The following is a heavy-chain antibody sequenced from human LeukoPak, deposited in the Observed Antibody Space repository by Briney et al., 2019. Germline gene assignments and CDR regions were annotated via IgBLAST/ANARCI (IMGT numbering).Heavy chain of an antibody. CDR3: AKDPHSSFYYYMDV. V-gene: IGHV3-30*18. CDR2: ISYDGSNK. CDR1: GFTFSSYG. D-gene: IGHD6-6*01. Sequence: GGSLRLSCAASGFTFSSYGMHWVRQAPGKGLEWVAVISYDGSNKYYADSVKGRFTISRDNSKNTLYLQMNSLRAEDTAVYYCAKDPHSSFYYYMDVWGKGTTVTVSS. J-gene: IGHJ6*03.